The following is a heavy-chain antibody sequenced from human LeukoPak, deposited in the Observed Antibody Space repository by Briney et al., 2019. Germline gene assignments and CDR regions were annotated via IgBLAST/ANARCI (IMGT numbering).Heavy chain of an antibody. CDR1: GYTSTSYD. Sequence: ASVKVSCKASGYTSTSYDINWVRQATGQGLEWMGWMNPNSGNTGYAQKFQGRVTITRNTSISTAYMELSSLRSEDTAVYYCARGPSSYTYYDFWSGYYPDLYYWGQGTLVTVSS. CDR2: MNPNSGNT. CDR3: ARGPSSYTYYDFWSGYYPDLYY. V-gene: IGHV1-8*03. D-gene: IGHD3-3*01. J-gene: IGHJ4*02.